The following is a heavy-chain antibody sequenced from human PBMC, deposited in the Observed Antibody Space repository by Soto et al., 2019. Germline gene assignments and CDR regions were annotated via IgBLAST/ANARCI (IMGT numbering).Heavy chain of an antibody. J-gene: IGHJ4*02. V-gene: IGHV3-23*01. Sequence: PGGSLRLSCAASGFSFISFGMTWVRQVPGKGLEWVSDISGNGASTHYADSVKGRFIISRDNSKKTLFLQMNSLRAEDTAVYYCASDVPPTFWGQGVPVTVSS. CDR2: ISGNGAST. CDR1: GFSFISFG. CDR3: ASDVPPTF.